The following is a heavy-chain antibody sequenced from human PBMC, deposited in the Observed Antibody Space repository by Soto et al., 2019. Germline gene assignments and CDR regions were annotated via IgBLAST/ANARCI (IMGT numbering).Heavy chain of an antibody. J-gene: IGHJ4*02. CDR3: ARDVFDYFDY. V-gene: IGHV3-30-3*01. CDR1: GFTFSSYA. CDR2: ISYDGSNK. Sequence: QVQLVESGGGVVQPGRSLRLSCAASGFTFSSYAMHWVRQAPGKGLEWVAVISYDGSNKYYAYSVKGRFTISRDNSKNTLYLQMNSLRAEDTAVYCCARDVFDYFDYWGQGTLVTVSS.